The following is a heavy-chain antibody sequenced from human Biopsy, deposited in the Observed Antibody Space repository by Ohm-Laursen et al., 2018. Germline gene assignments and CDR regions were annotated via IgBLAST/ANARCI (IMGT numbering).Heavy chain of an antibody. CDR2: INPSGSTT. J-gene: IGHJ4*02. Sequence: SVKVSCKASGYSFTSYYMHWVRQAPGQGLEWMGMINPSGSTTSYPQIFQGRVTMTRDTSKSTVCMELSSLRSADTAVYFCARNTGWYGDLYYFDYWGQGTLVTVSS. D-gene: IGHD6-19*01. V-gene: IGHV1-46*01. CDR3: ARNTGWYGDLYYFDY. CDR1: GYSFTSYY.